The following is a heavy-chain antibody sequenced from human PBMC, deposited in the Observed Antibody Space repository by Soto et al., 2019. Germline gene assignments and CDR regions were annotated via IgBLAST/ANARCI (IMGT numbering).Heavy chain of an antibody. CDR2: INHSGST. J-gene: IGHJ3*02. CDR1: GGSFSGYY. V-gene: IGHV4-34*01. D-gene: IGHD1-26*01. CDR3: ARGRFRPFEWELLPDAFDI. Sequence: QVQLQQWGAGLLKPSETLSLTCAVYGGSFSGYYWSWIRQPPGKGLEWIGEINHSGSTNYNPSLKSRVTISVDTSKNQFALKLSSVTAADTAVYYCARGRFRPFEWELLPDAFDIWGQGTMDTVSS.